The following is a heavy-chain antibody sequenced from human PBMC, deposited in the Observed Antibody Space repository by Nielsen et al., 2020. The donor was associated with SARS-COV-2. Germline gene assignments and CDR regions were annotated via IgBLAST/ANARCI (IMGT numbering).Heavy chain of an antibody. V-gene: IGHV3-11*04. J-gene: IGHJ4*02. D-gene: IGHD5-12*01. Sequence: GESLKISCAASGFTFSDHYMTWIRQTPGKGLEWISYITNTGAEYYADSVKGRFTISRDNAQSSLYLLMNNLRTEDTAVYYCAREKIVALDYWGQGTLVTVSS. CDR1: GFTFSDHY. CDR3: AREKIVALDY. CDR2: ITNTGAE.